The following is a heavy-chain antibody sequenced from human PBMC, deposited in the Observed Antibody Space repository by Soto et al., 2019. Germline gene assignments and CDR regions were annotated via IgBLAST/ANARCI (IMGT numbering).Heavy chain of an antibody. CDR2: INPSGGST. CDR1: GYTFTMYY. J-gene: IGHJ4*02. V-gene: IGHV1-46*01. CDR3: ASLPTSPYYDSSGYRDY. D-gene: IGHD3-22*01. Sequence: GASVKVSCKASGYTFTMYYMHCVLQSPLQWLDGMGIINPSGGSTSYAQKFQGRVTMTRDTSTSTVYMELSSLRSEDTAVYYCASLPTSPYYDSSGYRDYWGQGTLVTVSS.